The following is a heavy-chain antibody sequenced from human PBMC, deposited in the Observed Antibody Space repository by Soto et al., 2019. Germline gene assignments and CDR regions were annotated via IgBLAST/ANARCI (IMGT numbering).Heavy chain of an antibody. CDR3: ARGYCTNGVCFRNYYYYGMDV. CDR1: GFTVSSNY. CDR2: IYSGGST. D-gene: IGHD2-8*01. Sequence: EVQLVESGGGSIQPGGSLRLSCAASGFTVSSNYMSWVRQAPGKGLEWVSVIYSGGSTYYADSVKGRFTISRDNSKNTLYLQMNSLRAEDTAVYYCARGYCTNGVCFRNYYYYGMDVWGQGTTVTVSS. V-gene: IGHV3-53*01. J-gene: IGHJ6*02.